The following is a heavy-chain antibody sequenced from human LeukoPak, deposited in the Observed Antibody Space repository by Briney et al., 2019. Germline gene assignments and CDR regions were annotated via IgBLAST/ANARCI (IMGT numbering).Heavy chain of an antibody. CDR2: ISAYNGNT. CDR1: GYTFTSYG. D-gene: IGHD6-13*01. CDR3: ARALTPSSAGTIDY. J-gene: IGHJ4*02. Sequence: ASVKVSCKASGYTFTSYGISWVRQAPGQGLEWMGWISAYNGNTNYAQKLQGRVTMTTDTSTSTAYMELTRLRSDDTAVYYCARALTPSSAGTIDYWGQGTLVTVSS. V-gene: IGHV1-18*01.